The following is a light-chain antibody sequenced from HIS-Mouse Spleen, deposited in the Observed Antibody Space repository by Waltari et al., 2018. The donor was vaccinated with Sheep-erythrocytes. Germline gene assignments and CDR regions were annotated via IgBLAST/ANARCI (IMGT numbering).Light chain of an antibody. V-gene: IGLV2-23*01. Sequence: QSALTQPASVSGSPGQSITISCTGTSSDVGSYNLVSWYQQHPGKAPKLMIYEGSKRPSGFSNRFSGSKSSNTASLTISGLQAEDEADYYCCSYAGSSTPWVFGGGTKLTVL. J-gene: IGLJ3*02. CDR2: EGS. CDR3: CSYAGSSTPWV. CDR1: SSDVGSYNL.